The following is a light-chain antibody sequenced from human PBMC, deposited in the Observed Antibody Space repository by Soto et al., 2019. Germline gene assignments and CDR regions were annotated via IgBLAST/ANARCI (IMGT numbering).Light chain of an antibody. CDR2: EVS. Sequence: QSALTQPASVSGSPGQSITISCTGTSSDVGNYNLVSWYQQHPGKAPKLIIYEVSERPSGVSNRFSGSKSGNTASLTISGLQAEDEADYYCCAYAGHNVFDVFGGGTKVTVL. J-gene: IGLJ2*01. V-gene: IGLV2-23*02. CDR1: SSDVGNYNL. CDR3: CAYAGHNVFDV.